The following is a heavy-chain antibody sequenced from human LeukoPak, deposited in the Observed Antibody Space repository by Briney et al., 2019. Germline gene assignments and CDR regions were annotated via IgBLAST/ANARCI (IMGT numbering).Heavy chain of an antibody. V-gene: IGHV3-21*01. CDR3: ASREGTRGGSSWPNDAFDI. CDR1: GFTFSSYV. J-gene: IGHJ3*02. CDR2: ISSTSSYI. D-gene: IGHD6-13*01. Sequence: GGSLRLSCAASGFTFSSYVINWVRQAPGKGLEWISSISSTSSYIYYADSVKGRFTISRDNAENSVDLQMNSLRGEDTAVYYCASREGTRGGSSWPNDAFDIWGKGTMVPVSS.